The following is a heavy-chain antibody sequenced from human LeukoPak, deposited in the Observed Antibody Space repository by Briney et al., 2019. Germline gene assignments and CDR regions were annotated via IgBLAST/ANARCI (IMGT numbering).Heavy chain of an antibody. V-gene: IGHV3-66*04. CDR3: ASHYCTNGVCYSHYFDY. Sequence: GGSLRLSCAASGFTFNNYAMSWVRQAPGKGLEWVSVIYSGGSTYYADSVKGRFTISRDNSKNTLYLQMNSLRAEDTAVYYCASHYCTNGVCYSHYFDYWGQGTLVTVSS. J-gene: IGHJ4*02. D-gene: IGHD2-8*01. CDR2: IYSGGST. CDR1: GFTFNNYA.